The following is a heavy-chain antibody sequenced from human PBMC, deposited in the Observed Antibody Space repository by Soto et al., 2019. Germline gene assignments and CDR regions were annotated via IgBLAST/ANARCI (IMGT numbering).Heavy chain of an antibody. Sequence: GGSLRLSCAASGFTLSDHYVDWVRQAPGKGLEWIGRTRNKTASYTTEYAASVKGRFTISRDDSKNSLYLQMNSLKTEDTAVYYCGRGFKGAGGIYFDYWGQGTLVTVSS. CDR1: GFTLSDHY. CDR2: TRNKTASYTT. J-gene: IGHJ4*02. D-gene: IGHD6-13*01. V-gene: IGHV3-72*01. CDR3: GRGFKGAGGIYFDY.